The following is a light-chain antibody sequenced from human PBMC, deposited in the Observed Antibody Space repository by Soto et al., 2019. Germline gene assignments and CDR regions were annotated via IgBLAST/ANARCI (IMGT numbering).Light chain of an antibody. CDR1: QSVSNH. J-gene: IGKJ5*01. CDR2: DAS. Sequence: EIVLTQSPATLSLSPGERATLSCKASQSVSNHLFWYQQKPGQAPRLLIYDASNRATAIPARFSGSGSGTDFTLTISSLEPEDSAVYYCQKSGTFGQGTRLEIK. V-gene: IGKV3-11*01. CDR3: QKSGT.